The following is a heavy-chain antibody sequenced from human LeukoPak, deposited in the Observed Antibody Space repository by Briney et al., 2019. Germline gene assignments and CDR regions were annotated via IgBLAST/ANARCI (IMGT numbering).Heavy chain of an antibody. CDR2: ISWNSGGI. CDR3: VKDASGWYTIDN. V-gene: IGHV3-9*01. J-gene: IGHJ4*02. D-gene: IGHD6-19*01. Sequence: GRSLRLSCAASGFNLDEYAMHWVRQAPGKGLEWVSGISWNSGGIGYADSVKGRFTISRDNAKNRLYLEMNSLRTEDTALYYCVKDASGWYTIDNWGQGTQVTVAS. CDR1: GFNLDEYA.